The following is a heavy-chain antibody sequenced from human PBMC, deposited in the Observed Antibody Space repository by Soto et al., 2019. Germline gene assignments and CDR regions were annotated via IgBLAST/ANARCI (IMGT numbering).Heavy chain of an antibody. D-gene: IGHD3-22*01. CDR1: GFAFRYHP. CDR3: VSWLSGHSDN. CDR2: IDSSGVNK. Sequence: PGGFLRLSCVASGFAFRYHPMTWVRQVPGWGLQWVATIDSSGVNKHFADSVKGRFAISRDNYRSTVELYMTSLRIEDTATYHCVSWLSGHSDNWGQGTVVNVSS. V-gene: IGHV3-23*01. J-gene: IGHJ4*02.